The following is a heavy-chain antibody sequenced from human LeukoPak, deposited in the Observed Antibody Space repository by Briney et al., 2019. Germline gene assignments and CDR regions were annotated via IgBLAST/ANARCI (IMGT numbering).Heavy chain of an antibody. D-gene: IGHD3-22*01. Sequence: SETLSLTCTVSGGSISSYYWSWIRQPPGKGLEWIGYIYYSGSTNYNPSLKSQVTISVDTSKNQFSLKLSSVTAADTAVYYCARGGSPRDYYYDSSGYYYFDYWGQGTLVTVSS. CDR2: IYYSGST. CDR3: ARGGSPRDYYYDSSGYYYFDY. V-gene: IGHV4-59*01. CDR1: GGSISSYY. J-gene: IGHJ4*02.